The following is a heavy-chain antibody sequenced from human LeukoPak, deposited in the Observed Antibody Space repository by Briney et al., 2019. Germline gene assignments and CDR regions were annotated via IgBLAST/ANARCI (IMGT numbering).Heavy chain of an antibody. V-gene: IGHV4-34*01. CDR2: INHSGST. Sequence: SETLSLTSAVYGGSFSVYYWSWIRQPPGKGLEWIGEINHSGSTNYNPSLKSRVTISVDTSKNQFSLKVSSVTAADTAVYYCARAITYYDILTGYSREYYFGYWGQGILVTVSS. CDR3: ARAITYYDILTGYSREYYFGY. CDR1: GGSFSVYY. J-gene: IGHJ4*02. D-gene: IGHD3-9*01.